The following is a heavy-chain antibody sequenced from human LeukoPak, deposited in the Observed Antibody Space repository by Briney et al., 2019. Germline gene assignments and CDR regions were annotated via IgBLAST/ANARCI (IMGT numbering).Heavy chain of an antibody. D-gene: IGHD3-22*01. CDR1: GGSISSSSYY. J-gene: IGHJ2*01. Sequence: SGTLSLTCTVSGGSISSSSYYWGWIRQPPGKGLEWIGSIYYTRSTYYNPSLKSRVTISVDTSKNQFSLKLTSVTAADTAVYYCARGVTMIVVVIHDWYFDLWGRGTLVTVSS. CDR2: IYYTRST. CDR3: ARGVTMIVVVIHDWYFDL. V-gene: IGHV4-39*01.